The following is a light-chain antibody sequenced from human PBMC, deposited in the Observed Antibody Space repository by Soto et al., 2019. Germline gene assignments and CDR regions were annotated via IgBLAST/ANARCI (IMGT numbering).Light chain of an antibody. V-gene: IGKV2-24*01. J-gene: IGKJ4*01. CDR3: VATTHTLFPHT. CDR1: RSLLRSDGNTY. CDR2: KIS. Sequence: DLVLTQTPLSSSVTLGQPASISCRSSRSLLRSDGNTYLSWLQQRPGQPPRLLIYKISNRFSGARDXFXDSGAETDFTLTISRVEAEDVGVYYCVATTHTLFPHTCGGGTKVDI.